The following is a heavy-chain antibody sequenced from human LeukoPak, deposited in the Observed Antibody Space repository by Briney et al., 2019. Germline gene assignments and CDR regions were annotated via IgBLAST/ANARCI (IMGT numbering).Heavy chain of an antibody. CDR1: GGSISSYY. D-gene: IGHD4-23*01. V-gene: IGHV4-59*01. CDR3: AGGLTTVVTRPLED. Sequence: SETLSLTCTVSGGSISSYYWSWIRQPPGKGLEWIGYIYYSGSTNYNPSLKSRVTISVDTSKNQFSLKLSSVTAADTAVYYCAGGLTTVVTRPLEDWGQGTLVTVSS. CDR2: IYYSGST. J-gene: IGHJ4*02.